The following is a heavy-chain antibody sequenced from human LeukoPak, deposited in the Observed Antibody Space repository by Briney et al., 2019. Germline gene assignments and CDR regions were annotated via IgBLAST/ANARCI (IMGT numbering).Heavy chain of an antibody. CDR2: FSVSGDST. D-gene: IGHD2-15*01. CDR1: GFAFSSYA. J-gene: IGHJ3*01. Sequence: GGSLRLSCAASGFAFSSYAMSCVRQAPGKGLEWVSAFSVSGDSTYYADSVRGRFTISRDNSKNTLYLQMNSLRAEDTAVYYCAKEFYGSGFPGGAFDVWGPGTMVTVSS. V-gene: IGHV3-23*01. CDR3: AKEFYGSGFPGGAFDV.